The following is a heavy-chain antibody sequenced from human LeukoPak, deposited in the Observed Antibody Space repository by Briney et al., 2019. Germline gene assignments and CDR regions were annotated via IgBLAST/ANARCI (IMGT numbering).Heavy chain of an antibody. D-gene: IGHD1-26*01. V-gene: IGHV4-34*01. CDR2: INHSGST. Sequence: PSETLSLTCAVYGGSFSGYYWSWIRQPPGKGLEWIGEINHSGSTNYNPSLKSRVTISVDTSKNQFSLKLSSVTAADTAVYYCASERPAGREWATARRPDYWGQGTLVTVSS. CDR3: ASERPAGREWATARRPDY. J-gene: IGHJ4*02. CDR1: GGSFSGYY.